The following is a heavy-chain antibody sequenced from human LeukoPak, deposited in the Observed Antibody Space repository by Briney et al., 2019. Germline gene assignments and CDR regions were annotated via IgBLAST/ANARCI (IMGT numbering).Heavy chain of an antibody. Sequence: GGSLRLSCAASGFPFNHYGMSWIRQAPGKGLEWVANIKPDGTEKYYRDSLKGRFMISNDNAKKSVYLQMNSLRVEDTAVYYCVTMASNVFHYWGQGTLVTVSS. CDR2: IKPDGTEK. CDR1: GFPFNHYG. V-gene: IGHV3-7*03. J-gene: IGHJ4*02. D-gene: IGHD5-24*01. CDR3: VTMASNVFHY.